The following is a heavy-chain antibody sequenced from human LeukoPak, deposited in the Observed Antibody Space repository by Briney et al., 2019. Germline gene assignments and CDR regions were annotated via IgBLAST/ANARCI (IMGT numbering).Heavy chain of an antibody. Sequence: GASVKVSCKASGGTFSSYYMHWVRQAPGQGLEWMGRINPNSGGTNYAQKFQGRVTMTRDTSISTAYMELSRLRSDDTAVYYCARDDRFRWNDYWGQGTLVTVSS. CDR1: GGTFSSYY. CDR3: ARDDRFRWNDY. V-gene: IGHV1-2*06. J-gene: IGHJ4*02. CDR2: INPNSGGT. D-gene: IGHD1-1*01.